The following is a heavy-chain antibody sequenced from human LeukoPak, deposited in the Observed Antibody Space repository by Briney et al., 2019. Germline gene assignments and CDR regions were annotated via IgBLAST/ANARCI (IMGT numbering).Heavy chain of an antibody. CDR3: AKCPSGSYYFQH. J-gene: IGHJ1*01. Sequence: ASVKVSCKVSGYTLTELSMHWVRQAPGKGLEWRGGFDPEDGETIYAQKFQGRVTMTEDTSTDTAYMELSSLRSEDTAVYYCAKCPSGSYYFQHWGQGTLVTVSS. D-gene: IGHD1-26*01. CDR2: FDPEDGET. V-gene: IGHV1-24*01. CDR1: GYTLTELS.